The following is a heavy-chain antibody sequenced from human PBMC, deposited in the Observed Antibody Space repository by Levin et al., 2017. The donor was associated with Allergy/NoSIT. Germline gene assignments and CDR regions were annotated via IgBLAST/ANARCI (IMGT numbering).Heavy chain of an antibody. CDR3: AKGGDYDV. D-gene: IGHD4-17*01. CDR1: GFTFSTYG. CDR2: IVSDGSRK. Sequence: LGESLKISCAASGFTFSTYGLHWVRQTPGKGLEWVALIVSDGSRKFYGDSVKGRFTISRDNSKNTLYLQMNNLRPEDTAVYYCAKGGDYDVWGTGTTVTVSS. J-gene: IGHJ6*04. V-gene: IGHV3-30*02.